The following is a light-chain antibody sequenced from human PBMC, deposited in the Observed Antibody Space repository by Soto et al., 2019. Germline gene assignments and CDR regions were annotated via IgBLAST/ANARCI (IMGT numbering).Light chain of an antibody. CDR2: DAS. CDR3: QQRLSWPIT. Sequence: EVVWTQSPATLSLSPGERATLSCRASQSVSSYLAWYQQKPGQAPRLLIYDASNRATGIPARFSGSGSGTDCTLTISSLEPEDGSVYYCQQRLSWPITFGQGTRLEIK. CDR1: QSVSSY. J-gene: IGKJ5*01. V-gene: IGKV3-11*01.